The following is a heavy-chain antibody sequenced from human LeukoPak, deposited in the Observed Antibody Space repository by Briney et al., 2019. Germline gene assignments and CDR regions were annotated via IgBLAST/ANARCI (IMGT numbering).Heavy chain of an antibody. Sequence: GGSLRLSCAASGFTFSDYYMSWIRQAPGKGLEWVSYISSSGSTIYYTDSVRGRFTISRDNAKDSLYLQMNSLRAEDTAVYYCTLTYCDGGSCYSGGFDYWGQGTLVTVSS. CDR3: TLTYCDGGSCYSGGFDY. V-gene: IGHV3-11*01. J-gene: IGHJ4*02. CDR2: ISSSGSTI. D-gene: IGHD2-15*01. CDR1: GFTFSDYY.